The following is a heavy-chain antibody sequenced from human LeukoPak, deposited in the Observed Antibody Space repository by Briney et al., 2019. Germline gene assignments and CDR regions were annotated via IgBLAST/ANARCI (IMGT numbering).Heavy chain of an antibody. D-gene: IGHD3-10*01. CDR1: GDSISGSHW. V-gene: IGHV4-4*02. Sequence: PSGTLSLTCAVSGDSISGSHWWTWVRQPPGQGLEWIGEIYQSGGTNYNPSLESRVTISMDKSKNQFSLKLTSVTAADTAVYFCARHRGRTRGPSDDWGQGTLVTVSS. CDR3: ARHRGRTRGPSDD. J-gene: IGHJ4*02. CDR2: IYQSGGT.